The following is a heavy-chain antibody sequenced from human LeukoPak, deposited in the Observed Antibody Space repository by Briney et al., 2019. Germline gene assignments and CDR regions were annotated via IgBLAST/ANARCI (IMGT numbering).Heavy chain of an antibody. D-gene: IGHD1-1*01. V-gene: IGHV3-48*01. CDR3: ARDHNCAFDN. CDR1: GFPFIEYS. Sequence: AGGSLRLSCTASGFPFIEYSMNWVRQVPGKGLEWIAYIGIDSGNTKYADSVRGRFTISAGKTKNSLYLQMNSLRVEDTAVYYCARDHNCAFDNWGQGTLVSVAS. CDR2: IGIDSGNT. J-gene: IGHJ4*02.